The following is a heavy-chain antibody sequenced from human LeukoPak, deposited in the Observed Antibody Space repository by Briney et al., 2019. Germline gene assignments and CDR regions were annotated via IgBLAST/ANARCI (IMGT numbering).Heavy chain of an antibody. V-gene: IGHV5-51*01. CDR3: SRHRTSTSGGDY. Sequence: GESLKISCKGSGYGFTSYWIGWVRQMPGKGLEWMGIIYPGDSDTRYSPSFQGQVTISVDKSITTAYLQWSSLKASGTAMYYCSRHRTSTSGGDYWGQGTLVTVSS. CDR1: GYGFTSYW. J-gene: IGHJ4*02. CDR2: IYPGDSDT. D-gene: IGHD6-19*01.